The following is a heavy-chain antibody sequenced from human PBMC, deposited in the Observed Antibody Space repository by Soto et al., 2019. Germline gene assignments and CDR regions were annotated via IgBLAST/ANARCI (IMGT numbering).Heavy chain of an antibody. J-gene: IGHJ6*03. CDR1: GFTVSSNY. CDR3: ARKNRDDFWSGYHYYYMDV. Sequence: EVQLVESGGGLVQPGGSLRLSCAASGFTVSSNYMSWVRQAPGKGLEWVSVIYSGGSTYYADSVKGRFTISRDNSKNTLYLKMNSLRAEDTAVYYCARKNRDDFWSGYHYYYMDVWGKGTTVTVSS. CDR2: IYSGGST. D-gene: IGHD3-3*01. V-gene: IGHV3-66*01.